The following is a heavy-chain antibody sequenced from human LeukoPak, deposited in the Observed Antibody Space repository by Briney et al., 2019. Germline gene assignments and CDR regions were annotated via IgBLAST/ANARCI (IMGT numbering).Heavy chain of an antibody. V-gene: IGHV3-30*02. CDR3: AKDRVPTVKTRSTYFDY. D-gene: IGHD4-23*01. J-gene: IGHJ4*02. CDR2: IRYDGSNK. CDR1: GFTFSSYG. Sequence: PGGSLRLSCAASGFTFSSYGMHWVRQAPGKGLEWVAFIRYDGSNKYYADSVKGRFTISRDNSKNTLYLQVNSLRAEDTAVYYCAKDRVPTVKTRSTYFDYWGQGTLVTVSS.